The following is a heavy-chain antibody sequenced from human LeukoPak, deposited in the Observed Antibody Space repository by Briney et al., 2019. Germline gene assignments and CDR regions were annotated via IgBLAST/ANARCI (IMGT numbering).Heavy chain of an antibody. CDR2: IYYSGST. J-gene: IGHJ4*02. CDR1: GGSISSSSYY. CDR3: ARLPEWELGTYYFDY. D-gene: IGHD1-26*01. V-gene: IGHV4-39*07. Sequence: SETLSLTCTVSGGSISSSSYYWGWIRQPPGKGLEWIGSIYYSGSTNYNPSLKSRVTISVDTSKNQFSLKLSSVTAADTAVYYCARLPEWELGTYYFDYWGQGTLVTVSS.